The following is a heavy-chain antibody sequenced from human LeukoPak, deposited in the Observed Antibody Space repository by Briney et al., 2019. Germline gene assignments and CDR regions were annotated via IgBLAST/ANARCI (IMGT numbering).Heavy chain of an antibody. CDR3: ARVHDYSNYADY. CDR2: IYYPGNT. D-gene: IGHD4-11*01. J-gene: IGHJ4*02. Sequence: PSETLSLTCTVSGGSISSSSYSWGWIRQPPGKGLEWIGSIYYPGNTYYNPSLKSRVTISVDTSKNQFSLKLSSVTAADTAVYYCARVHDYSNYADYWGQGTLVTVSS. V-gene: IGHV4-39*07. CDR1: GGSISSSSYS.